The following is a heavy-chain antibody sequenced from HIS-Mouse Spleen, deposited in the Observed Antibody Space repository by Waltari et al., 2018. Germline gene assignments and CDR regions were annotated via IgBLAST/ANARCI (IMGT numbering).Heavy chain of an antibody. CDR3: AREIPYSSSWYDWYFDL. V-gene: IGHV4-39*07. J-gene: IGHJ2*01. CDR1: GGSISSSSYY. Sequence: QLQLQESGPGLVKPSATLSLPCTVPGGSISSSSYYWGRTRQPPGKGLEWIGSIYYSGSTYYNPSLKSRVTISVDTSKNQFSLKLSSVTAADTAVYYCAREIPYSSSWYDWYFDLWGRGTLVTVSS. D-gene: IGHD6-13*01. CDR2: IYYSGST.